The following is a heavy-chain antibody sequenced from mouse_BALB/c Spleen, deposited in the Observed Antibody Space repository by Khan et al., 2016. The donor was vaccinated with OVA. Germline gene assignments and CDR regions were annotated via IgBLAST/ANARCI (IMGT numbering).Heavy chain of an antibody. CDR1: GFSLTSFA. Sequence: VQLQESGPDLVAPSQSLSITCSVSGFSLTSFAIHWVRQPPGKGLEWLVVIWSDGRPTYNSSLKSRLSISKDNSKSQVFLKINSLQTDDTAMYYCARHQFPLSMDSWGQGTSVTVSS. CDR2: IWSDGRP. J-gene: IGHJ4*01. V-gene: IGHV2-6-2*01. CDR3: ARHQFPLSMDS.